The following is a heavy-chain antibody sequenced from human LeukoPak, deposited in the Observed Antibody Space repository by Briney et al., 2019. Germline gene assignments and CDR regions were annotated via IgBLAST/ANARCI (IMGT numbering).Heavy chain of an antibody. V-gene: IGHV3-15*01. CDR1: GFTFTNAW. J-gene: IGHJ4*02. CDR3: TTERYYALAY. CDR2: IKSRAGGGTT. Sequence: GGSLRLSCAASGFTFTNAWMSWVRQAPGKGLEWVGRIKSRAGGGTTDYAAPVKGRFSISRDDSKNTLYLQMNSLKTEDTALYYCTTERYYALAYWGQGTLVTVSS. D-gene: IGHD2-2*01.